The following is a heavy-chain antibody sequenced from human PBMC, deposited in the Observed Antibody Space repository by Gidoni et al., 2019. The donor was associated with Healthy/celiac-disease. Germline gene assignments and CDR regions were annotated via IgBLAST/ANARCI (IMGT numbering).Heavy chain of an antibody. CDR1: GFTFSSSG. CDR3: ARDLRDGYNYGYYYGMDV. Sequence: QVQLVESGGGVVQPGRSLRLSCAASGFTFSSSGMHWVRQAPGKGLEWVAVIWHDGSNKYYADSVKGRFTISRDNSKNTLYLQMNSLRAEDTAVYYCARDLRDGYNYGYYYGMDVWGQGTTVTVSS. V-gene: IGHV3-33*01. CDR2: IWHDGSNK. D-gene: IGHD5-12*01. J-gene: IGHJ6*02.